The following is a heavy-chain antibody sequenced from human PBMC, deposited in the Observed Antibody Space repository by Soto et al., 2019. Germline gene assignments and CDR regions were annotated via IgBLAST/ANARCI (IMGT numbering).Heavy chain of an antibody. CDR2: IYSGGST. CDR3: ARDASCSGGSCYWVDAFDI. J-gene: IGHJ3*02. CDR1: GFTFSSNY. Sequence: GGSLRLSCAASGFTFSSNYMSWVRQAPGKGLEWVSVIYSGGSTYYADSVKGRFTISRDNSKNTLYLQMNSLRAEDTAVYYCARDASCSGGSCYWVDAFDIWGQGTMVTVSS. V-gene: IGHV3-66*01. D-gene: IGHD2-15*01.